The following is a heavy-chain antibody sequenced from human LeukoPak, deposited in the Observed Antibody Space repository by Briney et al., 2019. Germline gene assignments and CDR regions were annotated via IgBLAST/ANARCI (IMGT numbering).Heavy chain of an antibody. Sequence: PGGSLRLSCAVSGFTFSDYGMHWVRQAPGKGLEWVAVVSFDGSDKDYADSVKGRFTISGDSSRNTLYLQMNSLRAGDTAVYYCAKSGCGSTNCYVNCWGQGTLVTVSS. V-gene: IGHV3-30*18. CDR1: GFTFSDYG. J-gene: IGHJ4*02. CDR3: AKSGCGSTNCYVNC. CDR2: VSFDGSDK. D-gene: IGHD2-2*01.